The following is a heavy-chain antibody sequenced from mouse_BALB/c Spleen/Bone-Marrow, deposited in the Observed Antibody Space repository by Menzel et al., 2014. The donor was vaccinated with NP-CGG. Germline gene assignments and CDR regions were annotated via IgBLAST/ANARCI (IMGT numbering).Heavy chain of an antibody. V-gene: IGHV1S56*01. Sequence: QVQLQQSGPELVKPGASVRMSCKASGYTFTTYYIHWVKQRPGQGLEWIGWIYPRNVNTNYNEKFRGKATLTADKSSSTAYMQLSSLTSEDSAVYFCARWLLPYYAKDYWGQGTSVTVSS. D-gene: IGHD2-3*01. J-gene: IGHJ4*01. CDR3: ARWLLPYYAKDY. CDR1: GYTFTTYY. CDR2: IYPRNVNT.